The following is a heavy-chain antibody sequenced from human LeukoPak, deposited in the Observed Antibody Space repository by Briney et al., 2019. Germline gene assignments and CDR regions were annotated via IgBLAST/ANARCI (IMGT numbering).Heavy chain of an antibody. CDR1: GFTFSIYA. CDR2: ISKSGDST. J-gene: IGHJ4*02. Sequence: GGSLRLSCAASGFTFSIYAISRVRQAPGKGLEWVSAISKSGDSTYYADSVKGRFTISRDNSKNTIYLQMNSLRVEDTAVYYCAKLSGWTGWFFDYWGQGTVVTVSS. V-gene: IGHV3-23*01. D-gene: IGHD6-19*01. CDR3: AKLSGWTGWFFDY.